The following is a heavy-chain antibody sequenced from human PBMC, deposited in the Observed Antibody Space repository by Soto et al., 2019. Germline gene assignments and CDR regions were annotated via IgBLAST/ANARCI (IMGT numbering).Heavy chain of an antibody. V-gene: IGHV4-34*01. CDR2: INHSGST. CDR3: ARGTYCSSTSCYWGMDV. Sequence: QVQLQQWGAGLLKPSETLSLTCAVYGGSFSGYYWSWIRQPPGKGLEWIGEINHSGSTNYNPSLKSRVTISVDTSKNQFSLKLSSVTAAATAVYYCARGTYCSSTSCYWGMDVWGQGTTVTVSS. J-gene: IGHJ6*02. D-gene: IGHD2-2*01. CDR1: GGSFSGYY.